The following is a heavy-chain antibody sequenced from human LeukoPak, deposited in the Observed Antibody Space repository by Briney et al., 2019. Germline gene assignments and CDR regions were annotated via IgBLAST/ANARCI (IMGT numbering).Heavy chain of an antibody. CDR3: AKEGLQLWFDY. V-gene: IGHV3-30*18. CDR2: ISYDGSNK. J-gene: IGHJ4*01. Sequence: GGSLRLSCTASGFTFSRYSIHWVRQAPGKGLGWVAVISYDGSNKYYADSVKGRFTISRDNSKNTLYLEMNSLRAEDTAVYYCAKEGLQLWFDYWGQGTLVTVSS. CDR1: GFTFSRYS. D-gene: IGHD5-18*01.